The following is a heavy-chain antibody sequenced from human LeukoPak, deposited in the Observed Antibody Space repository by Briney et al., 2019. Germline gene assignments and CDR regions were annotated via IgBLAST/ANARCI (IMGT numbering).Heavy chain of an antibody. Sequence: ASVKVSCKASVYIFTTYFIHWVRQAPGQGLDWMGWINPNNGDTNYVQKFQGRVTMTRDTSISTAYMELTRLRSDDTAVYYCAREGGHDILTGYQEYWGQGTLVTVSS. J-gene: IGHJ4*02. CDR1: VYIFTTYF. V-gene: IGHV1-2*02. CDR2: INPNNGDT. D-gene: IGHD3-9*01. CDR3: AREGGHDILTGYQEY.